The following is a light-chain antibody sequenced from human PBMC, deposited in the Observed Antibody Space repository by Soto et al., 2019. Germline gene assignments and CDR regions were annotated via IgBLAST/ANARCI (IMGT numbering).Light chain of an antibody. CDR2: GAS. CDR3: QQYNNWPRT. Sequence: ELVLTQSPATLSLSPGDRATLSCRASQSVSSYVAWSQQKPGQAPRLRSYGASTRDTGIPDRVSGSGSWTEVTRTISSLQSEDFAVYDCQQYNNWPRTFGQGTKVDIK. J-gene: IGKJ1*01. V-gene: IGKV3-15*01. CDR1: QSVSSY.